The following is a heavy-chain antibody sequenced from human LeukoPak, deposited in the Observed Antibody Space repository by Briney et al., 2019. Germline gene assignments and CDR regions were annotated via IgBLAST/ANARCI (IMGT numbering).Heavy chain of an antibody. V-gene: IGHV5-51*01. D-gene: IGHD2-15*01. J-gene: IGHJ3*02. CDR1: GYSFTTYW. CDR3: VRRDSRRRGGSHDAFDI. Sequence: GESLKISCKGSGYSFTTYWIGWMRQMPGKGLEWMGIIYPGDSDTRYSPSFQGQVTISADKSITTAYLQWNSLKALHTAMYYCVRRDSRRRGGSHDAFDIWGQGTMVTVSS. CDR2: IYPGDSDT.